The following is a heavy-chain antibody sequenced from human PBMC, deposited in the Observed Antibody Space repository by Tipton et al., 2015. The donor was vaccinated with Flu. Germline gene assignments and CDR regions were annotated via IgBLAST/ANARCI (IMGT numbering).Heavy chain of an antibody. CDR1: GGSISSYY. CDR2: IYSSART. J-gene: IGHJ6*02. Sequence: TLSLTCTVSGGSISSYYWSWIRQPPGKGLEWIGHIYSSARTNYNSSLESRVTISVDTSKNQFSLNLSSVTAADTAVYYCARDTFRYCSGASCLSDYYYYGMDAWGQGTTVTVSS. V-gene: IGHV4-59*01. D-gene: IGHD2-15*01. CDR3: ARDTFRYCSGASCLSDYYYYGMDA.